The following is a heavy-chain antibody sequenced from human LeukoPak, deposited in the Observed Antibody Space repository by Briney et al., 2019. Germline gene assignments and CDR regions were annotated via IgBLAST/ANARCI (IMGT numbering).Heavy chain of an antibody. CDR1: GASITSYY. V-gene: IGHV4-59*01. CDR3: ARVRGDCSGSPCYARNANTFDM. D-gene: IGHD2-2*01. J-gene: IGHJ3*02. Sequence: PSETLSLTCTVSGASITSYYWSWIRQPPGKGLEWIGYMYYTGNTRSSNYNFSLKSRVALSVDTSKNQFSLRLSSVTAADTALYYCARVRGDCSGSPCYARNANTFDMWGQGTMVTVSS. CDR2: MYYTGNTRSS.